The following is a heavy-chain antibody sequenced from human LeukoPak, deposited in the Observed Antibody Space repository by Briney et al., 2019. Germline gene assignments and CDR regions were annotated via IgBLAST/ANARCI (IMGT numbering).Heavy chain of an antibody. CDR2: IRDSGVVT. Sequence: PGASLRLSCVASGTTFTTRAMSWVRQIPGKGLEWVSSIRDSGVVTHYADSVQGRFTISRDNSKNTLYLHMDNLRVADTAVYYCATTYIYNGIPGWFDPWVQGTQVTVSS. V-gene: IGHV3-23*01. D-gene: IGHD1-14*01. CDR3: ATTYIYNGIPGWFDP. CDR1: GTTFTTRA. J-gene: IGHJ5*02.